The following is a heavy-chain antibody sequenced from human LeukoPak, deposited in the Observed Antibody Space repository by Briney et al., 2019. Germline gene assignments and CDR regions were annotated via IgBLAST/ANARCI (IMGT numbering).Heavy chain of an antibody. J-gene: IGHJ6*02. D-gene: IGHD1-1*01. V-gene: IGHV3-30-3*01. CDR2: ISYDGSNK. Sequence: GGSLRLFCAASGFTFSSYAMHWVRQAPGKGLEWVAVISYDGSNKYYADSVKGRFTISRDNSKNTLYLQMNSLRAEDTAVYYCARESGTTNDCYYGMDVWGQGTTVTVSS. CDR3: ARESGTTNDCYYGMDV. CDR1: GFTFSSYA.